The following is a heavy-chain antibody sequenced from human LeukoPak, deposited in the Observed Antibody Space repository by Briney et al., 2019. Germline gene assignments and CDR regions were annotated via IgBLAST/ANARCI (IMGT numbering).Heavy chain of an antibody. CDR2: IYTSGST. D-gene: IGHD3-16*01. CDR1: GGSISYFY. CDR3: ARVEVMITFGGVTTSSFDY. V-gene: IGHV4-4*07. Sequence: SETLSLTCTVSGGSISYFYWSWIRQPAGKGLEWIGRIYTSGSTNYNPSLKSRVTMSVDTSKKQFSLKLSSVTAADTAVYYCARVEVMITFGGVTTSSFDYWGQGTLVTVSS. J-gene: IGHJ4*02.